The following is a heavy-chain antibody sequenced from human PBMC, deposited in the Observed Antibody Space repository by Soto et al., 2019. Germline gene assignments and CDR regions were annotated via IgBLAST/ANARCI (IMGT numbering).Heavy chain of an antibody. V-gene: IGHV3-23*01. D-gene: IGHD6-6*01. CDR3: AKRSSSSTFDY. CDR2: ISGSDDST. J-gene: IGHJ4*02. Sequence: GGSLRLSCAASCFTFSRYAMSWVRQAPGKGLEWVSVISGSDDSTYYADSVKGRFTISRDNSKNTLYLQMNSLRAEDTAVYYCAKRSSSSTFDYWGQGTLVTVSS. CDR1: CFTFSRYA.